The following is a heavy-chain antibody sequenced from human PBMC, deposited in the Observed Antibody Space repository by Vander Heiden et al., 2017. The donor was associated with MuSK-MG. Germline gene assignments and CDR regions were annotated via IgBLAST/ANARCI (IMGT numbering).Heavy chain of an antibody. D-gene: IGHD6-25*01. V-gene: IGHV3-30-3*01. Sequence: QVQLVESGGGVVQPGRSLTLSCTASRFTFSTYAIPWVRQAPGKGLEWVAVISYDGYEEYYADSVKGRLTISRDNSKNTLYLEMSSLRVEDTAVYYCAREAEAFDYWGQGTLVTVSS. CDR2: ISYDGYEE. J-gene: IGHJ4*02. CDR3: AREAEAFDY. CDR1: RFTFSTYA.